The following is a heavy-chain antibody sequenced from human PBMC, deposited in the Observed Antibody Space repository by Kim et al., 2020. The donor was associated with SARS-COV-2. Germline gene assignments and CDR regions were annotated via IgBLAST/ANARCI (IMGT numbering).Heavy chain of an antibody. V-gene: IGHV5-10-1*01. CDR1: GYSFTSYW. CDR3: ARHGITYYYGSGTDY. Sequence: GESLKISCKGSGYSFTSYWISWVRQMHGKGLEWMGRIDPSDSYTNYSPSFQGHVTISADKSISTAYLQWSSLKASDTAMYYCARHGITYYYGSGTDYWGQGTLVTVSS. J-gene: IGHJ4*02. D-gene: IGHD3-10*01. CDR2: IDPSDSYT.